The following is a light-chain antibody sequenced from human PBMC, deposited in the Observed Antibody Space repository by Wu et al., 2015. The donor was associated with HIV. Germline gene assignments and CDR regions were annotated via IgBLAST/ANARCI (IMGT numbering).Light chain of an antibody. CDR2: DAS. Sequence: EIVLTQSPATLSFSPGERATLFCRASQSVSGTLAWYQQKLGQAPRLLIYDASNRATGIPDRFSGGGSVTDFTLTIDSLEPEDSAIYYCQQHYKWPLTFGQGTRLEIK. CDR1: QSVSGT. CDR3: QQHYKWPLT. J-gene: IGKJ5*01. V-gene: IGKV3-11*01.